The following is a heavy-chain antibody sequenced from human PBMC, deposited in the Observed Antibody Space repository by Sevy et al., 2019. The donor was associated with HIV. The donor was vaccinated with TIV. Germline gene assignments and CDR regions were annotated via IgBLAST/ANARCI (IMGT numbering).Heavy chain of an antibody. J-gene: IGHJ6*02. D-gene: IGHD3-10*01. V-gene: IGHV3-30*18. CDR2: ISFYGSNK. CDR3: AKDAFEVRGVLSSRGMPTYYHAMDL. CDR1: GFTFGSYD. Sequence: GSLRLSCAASGFTFGSYDMYWVRQTPGKGLEWVALISFYGSNKEYAASVKGRFTIFRDNSKNTVYLQMSSLKLEDTAVDYCAKDAFEVRGVLSSRGMPTYYHAMDLWGQGTTVTVSS.